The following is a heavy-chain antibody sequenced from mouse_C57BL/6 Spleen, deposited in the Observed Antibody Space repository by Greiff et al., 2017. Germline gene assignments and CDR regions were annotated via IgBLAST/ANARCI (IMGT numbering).Heavy chain of an antibody. CDR2: IYPGDGDT. J-gene: IGHJ4*01. D-gene: IGHD3-3*01. CDR1: GYAFSSYW. Sequence: VQLQQSGAELVKPGASVKISCKASGYAFSSYWMSWVKQRPGKGLEWIGQIYPGDGDTNYNGKFKGKATLTADKSSSTAYMQLSSLTSEDAAVYFCARGPYYYAMDYWGQGTSVTVSS. V-gene: IGHV1-80*01. CDR3: ARGPYYYAMDY.